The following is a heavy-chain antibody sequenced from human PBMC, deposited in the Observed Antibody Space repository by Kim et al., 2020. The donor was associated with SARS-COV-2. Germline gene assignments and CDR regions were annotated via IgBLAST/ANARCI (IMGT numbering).Heavy chain of an antibody. J-gene: IGHJ3*02. CDR3: ARDRYDTFGSYYDLRAFDI. Sequence: ASVKVSCKTSGYTFTNFGISWVRQAPGQGLEWMGWVSGYNSNTNIAQKFQGRVTMTTDTSTSTAYMELRNLRFDDTAIFFCARDRYDTFGSYYDLRAFDIWGQGTKVTVSS. D-gene: IGHD3-22*01. CDR1: GYTFTNFG. V-gene: IGHV1-18*01. CDR2: VSGYNSNT.